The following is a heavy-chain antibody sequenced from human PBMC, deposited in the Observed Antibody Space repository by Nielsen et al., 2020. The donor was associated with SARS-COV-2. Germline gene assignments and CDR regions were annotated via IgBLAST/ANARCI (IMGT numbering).Heavy chain of an antibody. CDR2: DFASGQTA. D-gene: IGHD5-18*01. CDR1: GYTFTSYD. CDR3: ARELMYSFDFDY. Sequence: ASVKVSCKASGYTFTSYDINWVRQAPGQGLEWVGIDFASGQTATYAQKFHGRVTLTRDTSTNTVYMELSSLTSEDTAVYYCARELMYSFDFDYWGLGTLVTVSS. V-gene: IGHV1-46*01. J-gene: IGHJ4*02.